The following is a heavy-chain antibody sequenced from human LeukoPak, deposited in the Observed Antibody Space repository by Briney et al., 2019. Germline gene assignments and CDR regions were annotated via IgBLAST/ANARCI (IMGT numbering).Heavy chain of an antibody. Sequence: GGSLRLSCAASGFTFSSYSMNWVRQAPGKGLEWVSSISSSRSYIYYADSVKGRFTISRDNAKNSLYLQMNSLRAEDTAVYYCVRGAGMAPTPVDYWGQGTLVTVSS. J-gene: IGHJ4*02. CDR2: ISSSRSYI. V-gene: IGHV3-21*01. CDR1: GFTFSSYS. D-gene: IGHD5-24*01. CDR3: VRGAGMAPTPVDY.